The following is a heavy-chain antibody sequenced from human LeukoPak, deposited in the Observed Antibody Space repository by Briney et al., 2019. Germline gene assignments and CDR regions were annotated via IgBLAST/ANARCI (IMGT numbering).Heavy chain of an antibody. V-gene: IGHV1-3*01. Sequence: ASVKASCKTSGYIFTPHHIHWMRQAPGQGLELLGWVSAANNPEYSQKFQGRVVITRDASATTSYLELNSLRSEDTAVYYCAMSVEMPPIPSFDYWGQGTLVTVSS. J-gene: IGHJ4*02. CDR3: AMSVEMPPIPSFDY. CDR2: VSAANNP. CDR1: GYIFTPHH. D-gene: IGHD5-24*01.